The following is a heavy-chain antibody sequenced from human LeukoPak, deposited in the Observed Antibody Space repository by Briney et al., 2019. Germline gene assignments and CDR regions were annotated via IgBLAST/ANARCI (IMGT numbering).Heavy chain of an antibody. CDR3: ATRIAAAGTSPPR. CDR1: GYTFTGYY. D-gene: IGHD6-13*01. J-gene: IGHJ4*02. Sequence: APVKASCKASGYTFTGYYMNWVRQAPGQGLEGRGWINPNSGGTNYAQKFQGRVTMTSDTSISTAYMELSRLRSDDTAVYYCATRIAAAGTSPPRWGQGTLVTVSS. CDR2: INPNSGGT. V-gene: IGHV1-2*02.